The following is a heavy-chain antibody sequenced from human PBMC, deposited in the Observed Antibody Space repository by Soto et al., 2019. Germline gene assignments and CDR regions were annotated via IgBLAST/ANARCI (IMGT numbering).Heavy chain of an antibody. CDR3: AKYRRQVVVAAPFDY. V-gene: IGHV3-30*18. D-gene: IGHD2-15*01. Sequence: QVQLVESGGGVVQPGRSLRLSCAASGFTFSSYGMHWVRQAPGKGLEWVAVISYDGSNKYYADSVKGRFTISRDNSKNTLYLQMNSLRAEDTAVYYCAKYRRQVVVAAPFDYWGQGTLVTVSS. J-gene: IGHJ4*02. CDR2: ISYDGSNK. CDR1: GFTFSSYG.